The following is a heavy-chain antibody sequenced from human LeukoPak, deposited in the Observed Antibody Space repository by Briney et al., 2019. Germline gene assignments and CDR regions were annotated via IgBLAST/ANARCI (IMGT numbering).Heavy chain of an antibody. CDR3: ARWGSGSYQRPY. D-gene: IGHD3-10*01. J-gene: IGHJ4*02. CDR2: INYGGST. Sequence: PSETLSLTCDVYGGSLRGYYWSWIRQPPGKGLEWIGEINYGGSTTYNPSLKSQVTISIDTPKNQFSLNLTSATAADTAVYYCARWGSGSYQRPYWGQGTMVTVSS. CDR1: GGSLRGYY. V-gene: IGHV4-34*01.